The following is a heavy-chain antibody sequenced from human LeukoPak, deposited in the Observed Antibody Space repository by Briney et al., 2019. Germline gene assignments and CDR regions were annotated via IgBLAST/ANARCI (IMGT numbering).Heavy chain of an antibody. V-gene: IGHV3-23*01. Sequence: GGSLRLSCAASGFTFSSYAMSWVRQAPGKGLEWVSAISGSGGSTYYADSVKGRFTISRDNSKNTLYLQMNSLRAEDTAVYYCAKTGRRYQLLYGSGEYYFDYWGQGTLVTVSS. D-gene: IGHD2-2*02. CDR1: GFTFSSYA. CDR2: ISGSGGST. CDR3: AKTGRRYQLLYGSGEYYFDY. J-gene: IGHJ4*02.